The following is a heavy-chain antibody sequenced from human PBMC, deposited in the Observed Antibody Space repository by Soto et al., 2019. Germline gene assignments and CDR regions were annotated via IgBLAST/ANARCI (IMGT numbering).Heavy chain of an antibody. J-gene: IGHJ4*02. Sequence: PSETLSLTCTVSRGSITFGDYYWTWIRQPPGKGLEWIGEINHSGSTNYNPSLKSRVTISVDTSKNQFSLKLSSVTAADTAVYYCASLYSSSSDSVDYWGQGTLVTVSS. D-gene: IGHD6-6*01. CDR1: RGSITFGDYY. CDR2: INHSGST. CDR3: ASLYSSSSDSVDY. V-gene: IGHV4-34*01.